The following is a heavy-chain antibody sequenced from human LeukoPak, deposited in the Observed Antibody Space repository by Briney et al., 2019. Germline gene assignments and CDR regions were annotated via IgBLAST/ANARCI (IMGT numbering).Heavy chain of an antibody. D-gene: IGHD5-18*01. Sequence: GESLKISCKCSGYSFTSYWIGWVRQMPGKGLEWMGIIYPGDSDTRYSPSFQGQVTISADKSISTAYLQWSSLKASDTAMYYCARDTAMVEGAFDIWGQGTMVTVSS. CDR2: IYPGDSDT. CDR1: GYSFTSYW. CDR3: ARDTAMVEGAFDI. J-gene: IGHJ3*02. V-gene: IGHV5-51*01.